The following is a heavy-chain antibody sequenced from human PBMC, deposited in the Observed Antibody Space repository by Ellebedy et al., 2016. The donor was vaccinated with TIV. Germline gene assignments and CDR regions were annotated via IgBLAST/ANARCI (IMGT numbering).Heavy chain of an antibody. Sequence: GSLRLSCTVSGGSINRSSYYWGWIRQPPGKELEWIGSIYYTGINNYNPSLASRLTISVDTSKNIFSLNLRSVTAADTAVYYCARQKAPLDSWGQGVLVTVSS. J-gene: IGHJ4*02. CDR3: ARQKAPLDS. CDR2: IYYTGIN. V-gene: IGHV4-39*01. CDR1: GGSINRSSYY.